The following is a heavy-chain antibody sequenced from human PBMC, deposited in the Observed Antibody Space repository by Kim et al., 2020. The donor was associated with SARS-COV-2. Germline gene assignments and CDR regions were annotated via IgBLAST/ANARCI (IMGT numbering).Heavy chain of an antibody. CDR1: GFTFSSYG. Sequence: GGSLRLSCAASGFTFSSYGMHWVHQAPGKGLEWVAVIWYDGSNKYYADSVKGRFTISRDNSKNTLYLQMNSLRAEDTAVYYCARVSYDSSGYYFDYWGQGTLVTVSS. J-gene: IGHJ4*02. D-gene: IGHD3-22*01. CDR3: ARVSYDSSGYYFDY. V-gene: IGHV3-33*01. CDR2: IWYDGSNK.